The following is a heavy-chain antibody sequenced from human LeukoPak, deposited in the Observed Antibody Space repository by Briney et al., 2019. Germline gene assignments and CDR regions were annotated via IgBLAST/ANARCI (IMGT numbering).Heavy chain of an antibody. J-gene: IGHJ6*03. D-gene: IGHD3-22*01. V-gene: IGHV4-61*01. CDR1: GGSVSSGTYY. Sequence: SETLSRTCTVSGGSVSSGTYYWNWIRQPPGKGLEWIGYIYHSGSTNYNPSLKSRATISVDTSKNQFSLKLSYVTAADTAVYYCARDEDNSGRYYYYMDVWGKGTTVTVS. CDR3: ARDEDNSGRYYYYMDV. CDR2: IYHSGST.